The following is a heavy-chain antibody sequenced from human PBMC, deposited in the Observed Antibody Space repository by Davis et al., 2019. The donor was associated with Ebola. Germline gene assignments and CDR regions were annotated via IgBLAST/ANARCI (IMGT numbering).Heavy chain of an antibody. J-gene: IGHJ5*02. D-gene: IGHD3-3*01. CDR1: GFSLSTSGMC. Sequence: SGPTLVKPTQTLILTCTFSGFSLSTSGMCVSWIRQPPGKALEWLAHIFSNDEKSYSTSLKSRLTISKDTSKSQVVLTMTNMDPVDTATYYCARILGLRFLHPTGLYWFDPWGQGTLVTVSS. CDR3: ARILGLRFLHPTGLYWFDP. V-gene: IGHV2-26*01. CDR2: IFSNDEK.